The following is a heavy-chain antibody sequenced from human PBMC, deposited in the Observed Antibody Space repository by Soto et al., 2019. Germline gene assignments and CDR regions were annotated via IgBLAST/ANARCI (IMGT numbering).Heavy chain of an antibody. CDR2: XXGSGGST. J-gene: IGHJ5*02. V-gene: IGHV3-23*01. CDR3: ANYYEVGWFDP. D-gene: IGHD1-26*01. Sequence: EVQLLESGGGLVQPGGSLRLSCAASGFTFSSYAMSWVRQAPGKGLEWVXXXXGSGGSTYYADSVKGRFTISRDNSKNTLYLQMNSLRAEDTAVYYCANYYEVGWFDPWGQGTLVTVSS. CDR1: GFTFSSYA.